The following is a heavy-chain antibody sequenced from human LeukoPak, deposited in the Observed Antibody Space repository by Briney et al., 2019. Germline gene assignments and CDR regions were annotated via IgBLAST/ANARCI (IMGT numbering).Heavy chain of an antibody. CDR2: INHSGST. CDR1: GGSFSGYY. CDR3: ARGLDGSGSYYKDDY. D-gene: IGHD3-10*01. V-gene: IGHV4-34*01. Sequence: SETLSLTCAVYGGSFSGYYWSWIRQPPGKGLEWIGEINHSGSTNYNPSLKSRVTISVDTSKNQFSLKLSSVTAADTAVYYCARGLDGSGSYYKDDYWGQGTLVTVSS. J-gene: IGHJ4*02.